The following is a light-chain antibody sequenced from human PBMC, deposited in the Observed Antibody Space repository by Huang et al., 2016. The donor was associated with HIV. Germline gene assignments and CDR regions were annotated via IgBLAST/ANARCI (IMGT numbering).Light chain of an antibody. CDR1: QSVSSSY. CDR2: DAS. CDR3: QQYGSSPQT. V-gene: IGKV3-20*01. J-gene: IGKJ1*01. Sequence: IVLTQSPGTLSLSPGERATLSCRASQSVSSSYLAWYQQKPGQAPRLLIYDASSRATVIPDMFSGSGSGTDFTLTISRLEPEDFAVYYCQQYGSSPQTFGQGTKVEIK.